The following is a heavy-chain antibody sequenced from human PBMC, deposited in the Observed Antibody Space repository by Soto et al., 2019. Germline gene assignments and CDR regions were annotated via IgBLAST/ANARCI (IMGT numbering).Heavy chain of an antibody. J-gene: IGHJ5*02. CDR3: ARVLVLMVYATNWFDP. CDR2: INHSGST. V-gene: IGHV4-34*01. D-gene: IGHD2-8*01. CDR1: GGSFIGYY. Sequence: SETLSLTCAVYGGSFIGYYCIFGRQAPVKGLEWIVEINHSGSTNYNPSLKSRVTISVDTSKNQFSLKLSSVTAADTAVYYCARVLVLMVYATNWFDPWGQGTLVTVSS.